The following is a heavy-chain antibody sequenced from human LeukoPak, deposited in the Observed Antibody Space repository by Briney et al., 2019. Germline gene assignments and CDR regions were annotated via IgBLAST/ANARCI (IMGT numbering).Heavy chain of an antibody. V-gene: IGHV5-51*01. CDR1: GYNFITYW. J-gene: IGHJ6*04. CDR3: ARQRVVVVPAANDNYYYYGMDV. D-gene: IGHD2-2*01. CDR2: IYPGNSDT. Sequence: GESLKISCKGSGYNFITYWIGWVRQMPGKGLEWMGIIYPGNSDTRYSPSFQGHVTISADKSISTAYLQWSSLKASDTAMYYCARQRVVVVPAANDNYYYYGMDVWGKGTTVTVSS.